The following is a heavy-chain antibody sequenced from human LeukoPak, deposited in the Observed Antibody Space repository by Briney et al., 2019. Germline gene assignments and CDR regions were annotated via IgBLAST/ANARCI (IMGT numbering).Heavy chain of an antibody. CDR3: AREIVGAIKSYFDY. CDR2: ISGSGGST. J-gene: IGHJ4*02. Sequence: PGGSLRLSCAASGFTFNNYAMTWVRQAPGKGLEWVSAISGSGGSTYYTDSVRGRFTISRDNSKNTLYLQMNSLRAEDTAVYYCAREIVGAIKSYFDYWGQGTLVTASS. CDR1: GFTFNNYA. V-gene: IGHV3-23*01. D-gene: IGHD1-26*01.